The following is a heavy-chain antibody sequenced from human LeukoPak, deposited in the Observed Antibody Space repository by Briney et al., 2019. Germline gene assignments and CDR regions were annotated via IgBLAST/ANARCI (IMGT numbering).Heavy chain of an antibody. V-gene: IGHV4-59*01. CDR3: ARLRPPGGDYYYYGMDV. CDR1: GGSISSYY. J-gene: IGHJ6*02. D-gene: IGHD2-8*02. CDR2: IYYSGST. Sequence: SETLSLTCTVSGGSISSYYRSWIRQPPGKGLEWIGYIYYSGSTNYNPSLKSRVTISVDTSKNQFSLKLSSVTAADTAVYYCARLRPPGGDYYYYGMDVWGQGTTVTVSS.